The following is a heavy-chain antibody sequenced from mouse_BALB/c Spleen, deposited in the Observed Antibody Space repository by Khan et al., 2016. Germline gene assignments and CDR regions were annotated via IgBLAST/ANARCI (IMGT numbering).Heavy chain of an antibody. D-gene: IGHD2-4*01. CDR3: ARDDQDYDTWFAS. CDR1: GFSLTNSG. J-gene: IGHJ3*01. Sequence: QVQLKESGPGLVAPSQSLSITCTVSGFSLTNSGVHWIRQPPGKGLEWLGVIWPGGSTEYNSALMSRLSITQDNSQNQVFLKMISLQTDDTAMYYCARDDQDYDTWFASWGQGTLVIVSA. V-gene: IGHV2-9*02. CDR2: IWPGGST.